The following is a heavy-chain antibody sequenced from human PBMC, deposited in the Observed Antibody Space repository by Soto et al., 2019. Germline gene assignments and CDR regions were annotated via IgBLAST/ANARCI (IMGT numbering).Heavy chain of an antibody. CDR2: IYYSGST. Sequence: SETLSLTCSVSGASITNGGYYWTWIRQHPGKGLEWIGYIYYSGSTYYNPSLKSRVTISVDTSKNQFSLKLSSVTAADTAVYYCAGFYGDYPNKDYYFDYWGQGALVTVSS. V-gene: IGHV4-31*03. CDR3: AGFYGDYPNKDYYFDY. J-gene: IGHJ4*02. D-gene: IGHD4-17*01. CDR1: GASITNGGYY.